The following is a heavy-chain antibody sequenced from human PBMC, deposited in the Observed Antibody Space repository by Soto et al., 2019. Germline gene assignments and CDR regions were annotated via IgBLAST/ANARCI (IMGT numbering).Heavy chain of an antibody. Sequence: LRLSCAASGFTFSSSGMHWVRQAPGKGLEWVAVISYDGSNKFYADSVKGRFTISRDNFRNTLYLQMNSLRAEDTAVYYCAKEFHSWNYFDYWGQGTLVTVSS. CDR2: ISYDGSNK. V-gene: IGHV3-30*18. J-gene: IGHJ4*02. CDR1: GFTFSSSG. CDR3: AKEFHSWNYFDY. D-gene: IGHD1-20*01.